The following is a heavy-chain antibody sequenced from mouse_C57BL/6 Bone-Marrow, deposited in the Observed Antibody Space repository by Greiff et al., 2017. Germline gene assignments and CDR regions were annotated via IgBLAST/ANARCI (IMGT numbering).Heavy chain of an antibody. J-gene: IGHJ1*03. CDR2: FYPGSGGT. Sequence: QVQLQQPGAELVKPGASVKMSCKASGYTFTSYCITWVKQRPGQGLEWIGDFYPGSGGTNYNEKFKGKATLTVDKSSSTAYMQLSSLTSEDSAVYYCARDGSIYWYFDVWGTGTTVTVSS. CDR3: ARDGSIYWYFDV. V-gene: IGHV1-55*01. CDR1: GYTFTSYC. D-gene: IGHD1-1*01.